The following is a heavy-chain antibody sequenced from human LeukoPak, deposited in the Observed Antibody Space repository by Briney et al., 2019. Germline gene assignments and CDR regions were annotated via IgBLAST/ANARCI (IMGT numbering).Heavy chain of an antibody. CDR3: ARNIAARRGFDP. CDR1: GFSFSNYW. CDR2: IKQDGSEK. Sequence: GGSLRLSCAASGFSFSNYWINWVRQAPGKGLEWVANIKQDGSEKYYVDSVKGRFTISRDNAKNSLYLQMNSLRAEDTAVYYCARNIAARRGFDPWAREPWSPSPQ. D-gene: IGHD6-6*01. V-gene: IGHV3-7*01. J-gene: IGHJ5*02.